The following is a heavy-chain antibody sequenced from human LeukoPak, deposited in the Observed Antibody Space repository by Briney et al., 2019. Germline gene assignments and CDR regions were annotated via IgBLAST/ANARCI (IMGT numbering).Heavy chain of an antibody. CDR1: GYTFTSYD. D-gene: IGHD3-10*01. V-gene: IGHV1-8*03. J-gene: IGHJ6*03. Sequence: ASVKVSCKASGYTFTSYDINWVRQANGQGLEWMGWMNPNSGNTGYAQKFQGRVTITRNTSISTAYMELSSLRSEDTAVYYCARGTRGLPIYYYYYMDVWGKGTTVTVSS. CDR3: ARGTRGLPIYYYYYMDV. CDR2: MNPNSGNT.